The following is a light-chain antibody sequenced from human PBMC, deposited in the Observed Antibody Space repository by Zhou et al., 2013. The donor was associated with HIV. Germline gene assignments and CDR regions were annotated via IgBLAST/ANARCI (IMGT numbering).Light chain of an antibody. CDR3: QQFNSYPLT. Sequence: AIQLTQSPSSLSASVGDRVTITCRASQGISSALAWYQQQSGKAPKLLIYAASSLESGVPSRFSGSGSGTDFTLTISSLQPEDFATYYCQQFNSYPLTFGGGTKVEIK. CDR1: QGISSA. J-gene: IGKJ4*01. V-gene: IGKV1-13*02. CDR2: AAS.